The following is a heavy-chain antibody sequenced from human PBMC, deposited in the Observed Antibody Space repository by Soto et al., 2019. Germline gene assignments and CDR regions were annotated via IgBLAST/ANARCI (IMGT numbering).Heavy chain of an antibody. CDR1: GGSFSGYY. CDR2: INHSGST. J-gene: IGHJ4*02. D-gene: IGHD6-19*01. CDR3: ARVAGTRSFSDY. Sequence: PSETLSLTCAVYGGSFSGYYWSWIRQPPGKGLEWIGEINHSGSTNYNPSLKSRVTISVDTSKNQFSLKLSSVTAADTAVYYCARVAGTRSFSDYWGQGTLVTVSS. V-gene: IGHV4-34*01.